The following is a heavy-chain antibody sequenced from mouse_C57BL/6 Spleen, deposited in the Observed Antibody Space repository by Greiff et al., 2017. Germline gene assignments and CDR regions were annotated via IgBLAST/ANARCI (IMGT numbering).Heavy chain of an antibody. V-gene: IGHV5-17*01. CDR1: GFTFSDYG. CDR2: ISSGSSTI. Sequence: EVKLVESGGGLVKPGGSLKLSCAASGFTFSDYGMHWVRQAPEKGLEWVAYISSGSSTIYYADTVKGRFTISRDNAKNNLFLQMTSLRTEDTAMYYCARGITTNLDYWGQGTTLTVSS. CDR3: ARGITTNLDY. D-gene: IGHD1-1*01. J-gene: IGHJ2*01.